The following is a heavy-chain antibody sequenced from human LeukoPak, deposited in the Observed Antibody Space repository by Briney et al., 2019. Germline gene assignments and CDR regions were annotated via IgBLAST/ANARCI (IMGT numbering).Heavy chain of an antibody. J-gene: IGHJ4*02. CDR1: GFTFSNYA. V-gene: IGHV3-23*01. CDR2: ISGSGGST. D-gene: IGHD1-7*01. Sequence: GGSLRLSCAASGFTFSNYAMSWVRQAPGKGLEGVSAISGSGGSTYHADSVKGRFTISRDNSKNTLYLQMNSLRAEDTAVYYCAKDKMELPYYFDYWGQGILVTVSS. CDR3: AKDKMELPYYFDY.